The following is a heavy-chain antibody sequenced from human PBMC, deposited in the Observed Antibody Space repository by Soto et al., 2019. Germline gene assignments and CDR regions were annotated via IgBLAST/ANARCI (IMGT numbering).Heavy chain of an antibody. D-gene: IGHD3-10*01. Sequence: EVQLLESGGGLVQPGGSLRLSCAASGFTFSSYAMSWVRQAPGKGLEWVSAISGSGGSTYYADSVKGRFTISRDNSKNTLYLQMNRLIAEDKAVYYCAKDGGCGYYGSGSYNWFEPWGLGTLVTVAS. CDR2: ISGSGGST. J-gene: IGHJ5*02. CDR3: AKDGGCGYYGSGSYNWFEP. CDR1: GFTFSSYA. V-gene: IGHV3-23*01.